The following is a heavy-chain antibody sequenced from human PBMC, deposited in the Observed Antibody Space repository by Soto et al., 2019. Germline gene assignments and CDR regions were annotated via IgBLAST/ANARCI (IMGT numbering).Heavy chain of an antibody. CDR3: ASIRFLEWLLYEPDY. CDR1: GFTFSSYS. D-gene: IGHD3-3*01. J-gene: IGHJ4*02. CDR2: ISSSSSTI. V-gene: IGHV3-48*01. Sequence: GGSLSLSCAASGFTFSSYSMNWVRQAPGKGLEWVSYISSSSSTIYYADSVKGRFTISRDNAKNSLYLQMNSLRAEDTAVYYCASIRFLEWLLYEPDYWGQGTLVTVSS.